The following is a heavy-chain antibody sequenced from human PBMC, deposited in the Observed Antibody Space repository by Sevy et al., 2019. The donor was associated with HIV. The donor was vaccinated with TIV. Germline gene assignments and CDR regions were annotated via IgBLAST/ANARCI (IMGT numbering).Heavy chain of an antibody. CDR3: TTDTSTGYFDWLLDFDY. J-gene: IGHJ4*02. V-gene: IGHV3-15*01. D-gene: IGHD3-9*01. Sequence: GGSLRLSCAASGFTFSSAWMSWVRQAPGKVLEWVGRIQSKTDGGTTDYAASVKGRFTISRDDSVNTLYLQMNSLTTDDTAVYYCTTDTSTGYFDWLLDFDYWGQGTLVTVSS. CDR2: IQSKTDGGTT. CDR1: GFTFSSAW.